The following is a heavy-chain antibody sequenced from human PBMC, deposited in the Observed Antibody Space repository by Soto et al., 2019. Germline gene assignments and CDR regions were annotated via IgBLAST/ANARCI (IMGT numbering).Heavy chain of an antibody. Sequence: QVQLVQSGAEVKKPGSSVKVSCKASGGTFSSYTISWVRQAPGQGLEWMGRIIPILGIANYAQKFQGRVTITGDKSMSTAYMELSSLRSEDTAVYYCARARTYYYGSGSYSASFDYWGQGTLVTVSS. D-gene: IGHD3-10*01. CDR2: IIPILGIA. J-gene: IGHJ4*02. CDR1: GGTFSSYT. V-gene: IGHV1-69*02. CDR3: ARARTYYYGSGSYSASFDY.